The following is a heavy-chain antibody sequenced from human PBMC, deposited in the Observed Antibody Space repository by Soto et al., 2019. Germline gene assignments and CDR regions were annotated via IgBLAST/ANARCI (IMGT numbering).Heavy chain of an antibody. D-gene: IGHD3-3*01. CDR1: GGSISSYY. J-gene: IGHJ6*02. Sequence: LFLTCTVSGGSISSYYWSWIRQPPGKGLEWIGYIYYSGSTNYNPSLKSRVTISVDTSKNQFSLKLSSVTAADTAVYYCARGPAPRLTYYDFWSGYPLYGMDVWGQGTTVTVSS. V-gene: IGHV4-59*01. CDR3: ARGPAPRLTYYDFWSGYPLYGMDV. CDR2: IYYSGST.